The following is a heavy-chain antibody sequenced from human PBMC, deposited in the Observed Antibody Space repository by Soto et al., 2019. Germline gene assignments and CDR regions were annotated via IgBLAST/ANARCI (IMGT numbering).Heavy chain of an antibody. D-gene: IGHD3-10*01. Sequence: QSGGSLRLSCVVSGFTFDDYAMSWVRQVPEKGLEWVSGITWESGKIGQPDSVKGRITISRDNARSSLYVQMSSLRTDDTALCICAKERLPPLKGSGWAYHCYGMDVWGQGTTVTVSS. CDR2: ITWESGKI. J-gene: IGHJ6*02. CDR3: AKERLPPLKGSGWAYHCYGMDV. CDR1: GFTFDDYA. V-gene: IGHV3-9*01.